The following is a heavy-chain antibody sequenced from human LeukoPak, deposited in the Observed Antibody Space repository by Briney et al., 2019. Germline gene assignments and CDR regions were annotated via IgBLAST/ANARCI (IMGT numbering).Heavy chain of an antibody. CDR3: AGDVGGKLDPYYYGMDV. Sequence: GRSLRLSCAASGFIFSNYGMHWVRQAPGKGLEWVAVIWYDGSNKYSGASVKGRVTISRDNSKKTLYLQMNRLRAEDTAVYYCAGDVGGKLDPYYYGMDVWGQGTTVTVSS. V-gene: IGHV3-33*01. CDR2: IWYDGSNK. CDR1: GFIFSNYG. J-gene: IGHJ6*02. D-gene: IGHD1-14*01.